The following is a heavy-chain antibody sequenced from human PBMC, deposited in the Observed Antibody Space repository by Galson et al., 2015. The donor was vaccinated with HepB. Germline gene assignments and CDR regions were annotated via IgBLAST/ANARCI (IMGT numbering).Heavy chain of an antibody. CDR3: ARDQSVTYYDFWSGSHGALDY. V-gene: IGHV1-2*02. Sequence: SVKVSCKASGYTFTGYYMHWVRQAPGQGLEWMGWINPNSGGTNYAQKFQGRVTMTRDTSISTAYMELSRLRSDDTAVYYCARDQSVTYYDFWSGSHGALDYWGQGTLVTVSS. J-gene: IGHJ4*02. D-gene: IGHD3-3*01. CDR2: INPNSGGT. CDR1: GYTFTGYY.